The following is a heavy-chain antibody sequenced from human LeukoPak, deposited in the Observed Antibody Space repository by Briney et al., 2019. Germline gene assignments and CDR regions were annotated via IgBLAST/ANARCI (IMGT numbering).Heavy chain of an antibody. V-gene: IGHV3-30*18. CDR3: AKVAIVSPHYYYGMDV. CDR1: GFTFSSYS. D-gene: IGHD5/OR15-5a*01. J-gene: IGHJ6*02. Sequence: GGSLRLSCAASGFTFSSYSMNWVRQAPGKGLEWVAVISYDGSNKYYADSVKGRFTISRDNSKNTLYLQMNSLRAEDTAVYYCAKVAIVSPHYYYGMDVWGQGTTVTVSS. CDR2: ISYDGSNK.